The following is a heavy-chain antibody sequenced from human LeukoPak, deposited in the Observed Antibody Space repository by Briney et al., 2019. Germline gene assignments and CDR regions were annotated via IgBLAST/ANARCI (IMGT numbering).Heavy chain of an antibody. CDR1: GFTFSSYW. CDR2: IKQDGSEK. CDR3: ARHGVGYCSGGSCYSDAFDI. D-gene: IGHD2-15*01. Sequence: GGSLRLSCAASGFTFSSYWMSWVRQAPGKGLEWVANIKQDGSEKYYVDSVKGRFTISRDNAKNSLYLQMNSLRAEDTAVYYCARHGVGYCSGGSCYSDAFDIWGQGTMVTVSS. J-gene: IGHJ3*02. V-gene: IGHV3-7*01.